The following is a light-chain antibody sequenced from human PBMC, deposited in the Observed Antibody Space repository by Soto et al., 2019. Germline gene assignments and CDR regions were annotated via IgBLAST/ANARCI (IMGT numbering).Light chain of an antibody. V-gene: IGKV1-39*01. CDR2: AAS. J-gene: IGKJ1*01. CDR3: QQSYRTPPT. Sequence: DIQMIQSQSSLSASVGDRVTITCRASQSSSSYLNWYQQKPGKAPKLLIYAASSLQSGVPSRFSGSGSGTDFTLTISSLQPEDFATYYCQQSYRTPPTFGQGTKVEIK. CDR1: QSSSSY.